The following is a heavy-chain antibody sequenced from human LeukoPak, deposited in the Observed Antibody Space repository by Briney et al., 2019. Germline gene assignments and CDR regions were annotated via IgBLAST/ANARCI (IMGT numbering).Heavy chain of an antibody. Sequence: GGSLRRSCAASGFTFSSYSMNWVRQAPGKGLEWVSSISSSSSYIYYADSVKGRFTISRDNSKNTLYLQMNSLRAEDTAVYYCARHLGGSSGWYRYGMDVWGQGTTVTVSS. CDR2: ISSSSSYI. V-gene: IGHV3-21*01. CDR3: ARHLGGSSGWYRYGMDV. CDR1: GFTFSSYS. J-gene: IGHJ6*02. D-gene: IGHD6-19*01.